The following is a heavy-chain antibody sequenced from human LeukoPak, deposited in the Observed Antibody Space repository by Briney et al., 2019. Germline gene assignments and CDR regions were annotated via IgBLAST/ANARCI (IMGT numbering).Heavy chain of an antibody. D-gene: IGHD6-19*01. V-gene: IGHV4-38-2*02. CDR3: ARLAVAVNDAFDI. Sequence: SETLSLTCTVSGYSISSGYYWGWIRQPPGKGLEWIGSIYHSGSTYYNPSLKSRVTISADTSKNQFSLKLSSVTAADTAVYYCARLAVAVNDAFDIWGQGTMVTVSS. CDR1: GYSISSGYY. J-gene: IGHJ3*02. CDR2: IYHSGST.